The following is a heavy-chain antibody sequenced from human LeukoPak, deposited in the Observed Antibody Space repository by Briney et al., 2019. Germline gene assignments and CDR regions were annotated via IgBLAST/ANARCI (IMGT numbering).Heavy chain of an antibody. D-gene: IGHD2-2*01. Sequence: GGSLRLSCAASGFTFSDYYMSWIRQAPGKGLEWVSYISSSGSTIYYADSVKGRFTISRDNAKNSLSLQMNSLRAEDTAVYYCARETCTTCHTYSYNYYMDVWGKGTTVTVSS. V-gene: IGHV3-11*04. CDR2: ISSSGSTI. CDR3: ARETCTTCHTYSYNYYMDV. CDR1: GFTFSDYY. J-gene: IGHJ6*03.